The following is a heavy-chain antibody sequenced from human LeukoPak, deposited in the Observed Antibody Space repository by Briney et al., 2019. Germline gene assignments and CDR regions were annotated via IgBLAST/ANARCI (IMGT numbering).Heavy chain of an antibody. Sequence: GGSLRLSCAASGFTFSSYAMSWVRQAPGKGLEWVSAISGSGGSTYYADSVKGRFTISRDNSKNTLYLQMNSLRAEDTDVYDCAKARDIVGATVFDYWGQGSLVTLSS. CDR2: ISGSGGST. CDR3: AKARDIVGATVFDY. D-gene: IGHD1-26*01. V-gene: IGHV3-23*01. CDR1: GFTFSSYA. J-gene: IGHJ4*02.